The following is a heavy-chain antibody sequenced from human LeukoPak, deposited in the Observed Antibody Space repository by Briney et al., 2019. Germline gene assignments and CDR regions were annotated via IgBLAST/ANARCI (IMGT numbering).Heavy chain of an antibody. CDR2: IYHSGST. CDR1: GYSISSGYY. CDR3: AGGSYCSSTSCYRGIDP. Sequence: SETLSLTCTVSGYSISSGYYWGWIRQPPGKGLEWIGSIYHSGSTYYNPSLKSRVTISVDTYKNQFSLKLSSVTAADTAVYYCAGGSYCSSTSCYRGIDPWGQGTLVTVSS. D-gene: IGHD2-2*01. V-gene: IGHV4-38-2*02. J-gene: IGHJ5*02.